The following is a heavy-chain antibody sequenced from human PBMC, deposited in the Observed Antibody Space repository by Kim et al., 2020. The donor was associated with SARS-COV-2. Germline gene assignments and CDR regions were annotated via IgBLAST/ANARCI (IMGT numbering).Heavy chain of an antibody. V-gene: IGHV4-34*01. D-gene: IGHD6-13*01. J-gene: IGHJ6*02. CDR3: AGRIAAAVTYYYGMDV. Sequence: LKSRVTISVDTSKNQFSLKLSSVTAADTAVYYCAGRIAAAVTYYYGMDVWGQGTTVTVSS.